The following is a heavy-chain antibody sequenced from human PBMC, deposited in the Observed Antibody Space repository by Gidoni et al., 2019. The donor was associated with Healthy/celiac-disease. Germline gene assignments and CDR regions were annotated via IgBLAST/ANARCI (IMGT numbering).Heavy chain of an antibody. D-gene: IGHD4-17*01. CDR1: GGSISSGDYY. CDR3: ARYGDYDQTFDY. V-gene: IGHV4-30-4*01. CDR2: IHYSGST. J-gene: IGHJ4*02. Sequence: QVQLQESGPGLVKPSQPLSLTCTVSGGSISSGDYYWSWIRQPPGKGLEWIGYIHYSGSTYYNPSLKSRVTISVDTSKNQFSLKLSSVTAADTAVYYCARYGDYDQTFDYWGQGTLVTVSS.